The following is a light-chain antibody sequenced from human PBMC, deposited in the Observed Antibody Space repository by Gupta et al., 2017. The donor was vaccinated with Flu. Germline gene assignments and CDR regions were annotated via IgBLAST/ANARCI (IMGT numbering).Light chain of an antibody. CDR1: ISNIGNNY. V-gene: IGLV1-51*01. CDR2: DNN. CDR3: GKWEKGRSANNWV. J-gene: IGLJ3*02. Sequence: QSVLPQPPSVSAAPGHKFTISCSGSISNIGNNYVSWYQQFPGTAPRLLIYDNNKRHSGRPDRGSGSKSGKSATMGITGLQTGEEADYYCGKWEKGRSANNWVFGGGTKLTVL.